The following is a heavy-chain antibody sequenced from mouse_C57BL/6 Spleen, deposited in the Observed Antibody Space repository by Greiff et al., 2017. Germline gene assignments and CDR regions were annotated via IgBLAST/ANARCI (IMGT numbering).Heavy chain of an antibody. D-gene: IGHD1-1*01. CDR2: ISSGGDYI. J-gene: IGHJ1*03. V-gene: IGHV5-9-1*02. Sequence: EVQLVESGEGLVKPGGSLKLSCAASGFTFSSYAMSWVRQTPEKRLEWVAYISSGGDYIYYADTVKGRFTISRDNARNTLYLQMSSLKSEDTAMYYCTREGIITTSPWYFDVWGTGTTVTVSS. CDR3: TREGIITTSPWYFDV. CDR1: GFTFSSYA.